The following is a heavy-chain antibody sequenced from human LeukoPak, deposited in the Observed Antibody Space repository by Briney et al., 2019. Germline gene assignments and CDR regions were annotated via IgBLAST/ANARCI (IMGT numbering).Heavy chain of an antibody. CDR3: ARVSKDDYVWGEDWFDP. CDR1: GFTFSSYS. J-gene: IGHJ5*02. Sequence: GGSLRLSCAASGFTFSSYSMNWVRQAPGKGLEWVSSISSSSSYIYYADSVKGRFTISRDNAKNSLYLQMNSLRAEDTAVYYCARVSKDDYVWGEDWFDPWGQGTLVTVSS. CDR2: ISSSSSYI. D-gene: IGHD3-16*01. V-gene: IGHV3-21*01.